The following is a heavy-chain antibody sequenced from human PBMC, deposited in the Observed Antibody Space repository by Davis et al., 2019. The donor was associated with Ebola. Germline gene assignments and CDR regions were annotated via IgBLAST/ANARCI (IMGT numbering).Heavy chain of an antibody. J-gene: IGHJ4*02. V-gene: IGHV3-66*01. CDR3: AREGYSGYPMEGGFDY. Sequence: GGSLRLSCAASGFTVSSNYMSWVRQAPGKGLEWVSVIYSGGSTYYADSVKGRFTISRDNSKNTLYLQMNSLRDEDTAVYYCAREGYSGYPMEGGFDYWGQGTLVTVSS. D-gene: IGHD5-12*01. CDR2: IYSGGST. CDR1: GFTVSSNY.